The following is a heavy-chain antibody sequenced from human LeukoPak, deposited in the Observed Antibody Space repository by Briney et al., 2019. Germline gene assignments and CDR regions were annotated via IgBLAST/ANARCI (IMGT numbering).Heavy chain of an antibody. V-gene: IGHV3-23*01. CDR3: AKDLTSGSYGAFDI. CDR1: GFTFSSYA. D-gene: IGHD1-26*01. Sequence: GGSLRLSCAASGFTFSSYAMNWVRQAPGQGLEWVSSISGSGGSTSYADSVKGRFTISRDNSKNTLYLQMNSLRAEDTAVYCCAKDLTSGSYGAFDIWGQGTMITVSS. CDR2: ISGSGGST. J-gene: IGHJ3*02.